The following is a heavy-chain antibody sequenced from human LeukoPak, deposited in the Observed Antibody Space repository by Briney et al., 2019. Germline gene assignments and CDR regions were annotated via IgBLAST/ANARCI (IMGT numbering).Heavy chain of an antibody. CDR1: GFTFNTYS. CDR2: ISSGSSYI. Sequence: SGGSLRLSCAASGFTFNTYSMNWVRQAPGKGLEWVSSISSGSSYIYYADSVKGRFTISGDNAKNTQYLQMNSLRAEDTAVYYCARSGRGGAFDIWGQRTMVTVSS. CDR3: ARSGRGGAFDI. D-gene: IGHD1-26*01. V-gene: IGHV3-21*01. J-gene: IGHJ3*02.